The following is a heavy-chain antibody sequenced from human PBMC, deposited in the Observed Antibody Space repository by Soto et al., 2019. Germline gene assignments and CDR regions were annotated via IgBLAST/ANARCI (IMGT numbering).Heavy chain of an antibody. CDR2: INPNGGGT. J-gene: IGHJ4*02. Sequence: ASVKVSCKASGYTFTGYYMHWVRQAPGQGLEWMGWINPNGGGTNYAQKFQGRVTMTRDTSISTAYMELSRLRSDDTAVYYCARDPHYYGSGSPDYWGQGTLVTVSS. CDR3: ARDPHYYGSGSPDY. CDR1: GYTFTGYY. D-gene: IGHD3-10*01. V-gene: IGHV1-2*02.